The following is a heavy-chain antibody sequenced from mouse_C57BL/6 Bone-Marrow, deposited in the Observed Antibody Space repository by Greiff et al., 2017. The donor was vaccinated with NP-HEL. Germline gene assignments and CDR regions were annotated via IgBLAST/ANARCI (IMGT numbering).Heavy chain of an antibody. Sequence: QVQLQQSGPELVKPGASVKISCKASGYAFSSSWMNWVKQRPGKGLEWIGRIYPGDGDTNYNGKFKGTATLTADKSSSTAYMQLSSLTSEDSAVYFCARSGITTVVDWYFDVWGTGTTVTVSS. CDR3: ARSGITTVVDWYFDV. CDR2: IYPGDGDT. V-gene: IGHV1-82*01. CDR1: GYAFSSSW. J-gene: IGHJ1*03. D-gene: IGHD1-1*01.